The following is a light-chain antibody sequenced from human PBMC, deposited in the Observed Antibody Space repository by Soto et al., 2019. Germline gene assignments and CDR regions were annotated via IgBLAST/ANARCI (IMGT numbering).Light chain of an antibody. Sequence: DTVLTQSPVTLSVSPGDSAIFYCRASETVFKKLAWYHQKPGQTPRLLIYGASIRSTGIPDRFAGDGSGTDFPLTINSLQAEDFGVSYCRQYYGVPPRYTFGQGTQLEI. J-gene: IGKJ2*01. CDR1: ETVFKK. CDR3: RQYYGVPPRYT. CDR2: GAS. V-gene: IGKV3-15*01.